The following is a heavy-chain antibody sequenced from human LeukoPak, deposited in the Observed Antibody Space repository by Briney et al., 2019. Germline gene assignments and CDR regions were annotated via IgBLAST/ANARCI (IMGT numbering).Heavy chain of an antibody. CDR3: ARFAVYVDAPIVTAYYFDY. CDR2: ISSSSSYI. CDR1: GFTFSSYS. Sequence: GGSLRLSCAASGFTFSSYSMNWVRQAPGKGLEWVSSISSSSSYIYYADSVKGRFIISRDNAKNSLYLQMNSLRAEDTAVYFCARFAVYVDAPIVTAYYFDYWGQGTLVTVSS. D-gene: IGHD5-18*01. V-gene: IGHV3-21*01. J-gene: IGHJ4*02.